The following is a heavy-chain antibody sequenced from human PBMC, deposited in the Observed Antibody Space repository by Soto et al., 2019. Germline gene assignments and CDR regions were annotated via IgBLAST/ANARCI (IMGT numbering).Heavy chain of an antibody. J-gene: IGHJ6*02. CDR1: GDSVSSNSAA. CDR2: TYYRSKWYN. V-gene: IGHV6-1*01. CDR3: AVGHTGYDLNGMDV. D-gene: IGHD5-12*01. Sequence: SQTLSLTCVISGDSVSSNSAAWNWIRQSPSRGLEWLGRTYYRSKWYNDYAVSVKSRITINPDTSKNYFSLQLNPVTPEDTAVYYCAVGHTGYDLNGMDVWGQGTTVTVSS.